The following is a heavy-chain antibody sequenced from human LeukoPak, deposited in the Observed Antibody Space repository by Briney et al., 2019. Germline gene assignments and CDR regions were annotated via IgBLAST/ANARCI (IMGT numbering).Heavy chain of an antibody. Sequence: GGSLRLSCAASGFTFSSYDMHWVRQATGKGLEWVSAIGTAGDTYYPGSVKGRFTISRENAKNSLYLQMNSLRAGDTAVYYCARGSYYDSSGYPPDYWGQGTLVTVSA. CDR2: IGTAGDT. CDR1: GFTFSSYD. J-gene: IGHJ4*02. D-gene: IGHD3-22*01. CDR3: ARGSYYDSSGYPPDY. V-gene: IGHV3-13*01.